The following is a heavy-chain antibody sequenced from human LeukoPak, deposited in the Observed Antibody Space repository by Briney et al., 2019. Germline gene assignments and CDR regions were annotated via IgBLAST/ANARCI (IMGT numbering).Heavy chain of an antibody. V-gene: IGHV3-23*01. CDR2: ISGSGGST. D-gene: IGHD3-10*01. CDR3: AKATLGTMVYYFDY. Sequence: GGSLRLSCAASGFTFSSYAKSWVRQAPGKGLEWISAISGSGGSTYYADSVRGRFTISRDNSKNTVYVQMNSLRAEDTAVYYCAKATLGTMVYYFDYWGQGTLVTVSS. CDR1: GFTFSSYA. J-gene: IGHJ4*02.